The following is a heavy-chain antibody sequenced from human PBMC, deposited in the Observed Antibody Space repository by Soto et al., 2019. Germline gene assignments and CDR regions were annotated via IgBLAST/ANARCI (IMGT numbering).Heavy chain of an antibody. V-gene: IGHV6-1*01. CDR3: VRLIGNSWLDF. CDR1: GDSVSSSSVT. Sequence: PSQTLSLTCAISGDSVSSSSVTWNWIRQSPSRGLEWLGRTYYRSKWYNDYAESVKNRITINPDTSKNQFSLHLNSVTPEDTAVYYCVRLIGNSWLDFWGQGTLVTVSS. CDR2: TYYRSKWYN. J-gene: IGHJ5*01. D-gene: IGHD1-26*01.